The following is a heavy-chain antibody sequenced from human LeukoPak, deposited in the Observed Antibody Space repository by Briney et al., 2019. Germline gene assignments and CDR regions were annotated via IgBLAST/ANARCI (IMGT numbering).Heavy chain of an antibody. D-gene: IGHD2-2*02. J-gene: IGHJ1*01. CDR1: GFTFSSYG. V-gene: IGHV3-33*01. Sequence: GGSLRLSCAASGFTFSSYGMHWVRQAPGKGLEWVAVIWYDGSNKYYADSVKGRFTISRHNSKNTLYLQMNSRRAEDTAVYYCAREAVVVPAAIGYFQHWGQGTLVTVSS. CDR3: AREAVVVPAAIGYFQH. CDR2: IWYDGSNK.